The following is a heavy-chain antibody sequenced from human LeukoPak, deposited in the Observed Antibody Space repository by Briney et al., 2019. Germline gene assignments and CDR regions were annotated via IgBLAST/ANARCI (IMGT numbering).Heavy chain of an antibody. V-gene: IGHV4-59*01. CDR2: IYYSGST. CDR1: GGSISSDY. CDR3: ARDLRGSGWYDY. J-gene: IGHJ4*02. Sequence: SETLSLTCTVSGGSISSDYWSWIRQPPGKGLEWIGYIYYSGSTNYNPSLKSRVTISVDTSKNQFSLKLSSVTAADTAVYYCARDLRGSGWYDYWGQGTLVTVSS. D-gene: IGHD6-19*01.